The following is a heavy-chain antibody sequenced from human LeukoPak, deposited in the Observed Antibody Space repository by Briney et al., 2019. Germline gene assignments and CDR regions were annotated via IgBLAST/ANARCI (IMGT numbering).Heavy chain of an antibody. CDR3: ARSRRDNYYYYYGMDV. J-gene: IGHJ6*02. CDR1: GLTFISYE. D-gene: IGHD5-24*01. Sequence: GGSLRLSCAASGLTFISYEMTWVRQAPGKGLAWVSNISSSDTTIHYADAVKRRFTISRDNDRNSLYLQMNSLRDEDTAVYYCARSRRDNYYYYYGMDVWGQGTTVTVSS. V-gene: IGHV3-48*03. CDR2: ISSSDTTI.